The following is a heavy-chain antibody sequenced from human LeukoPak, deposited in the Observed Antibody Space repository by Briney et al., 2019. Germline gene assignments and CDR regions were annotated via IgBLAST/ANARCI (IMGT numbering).Heavy chain of an antibody. CDR3: ATEELLDH. Sequence: GGSLRLSCAASGFTFSRYWMSWVRQRPGKGLEWVANTDQDGRQNHYGDSVKDRFTISRDNAKNSLYLQMNSLRVEDTAVYYCATEELLDHWGHGTMVAVSP. CDR2: TDQDGRQN. D-gene: IGHD1-1*01. V-gene: IGHV3-7*03. CDR1: GFTFSRYW. J-gene: IGHJ3*01.